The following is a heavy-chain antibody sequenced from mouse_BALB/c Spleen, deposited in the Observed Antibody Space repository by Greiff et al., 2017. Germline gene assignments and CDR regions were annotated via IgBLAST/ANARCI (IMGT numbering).Heavy chain of an antibody. Sequence: EVKLVESGGGLVQPGGSRKLSCAASGFTFSSFGMHWVRQAPEQGLEWVAYISSGSSTIYYADTVKGRFTISRDNPKNTLFLQMTSLRSEDTAMYYCARDGSYEKGFAYWGQGTLVTVSA. D-gene: IGHD1-1*02. CDR1: GFTFSSFG. J-gene: IGHJ3*01. CDR2: ISSGSSTI. V-gene: IGHV5-17*02. CDR3: ARDGSYEKGFAY.